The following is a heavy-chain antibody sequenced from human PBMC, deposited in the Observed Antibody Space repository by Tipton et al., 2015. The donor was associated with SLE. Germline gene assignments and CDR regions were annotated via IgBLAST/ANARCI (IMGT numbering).Heavy chain of an antibody. CDR1: GFTFSSYG. CDR3: ARGGNYDFGRGDPADAFDI. D-gene: IGHD3-3*01. CDR2: IRFDGSKK. Sequence: SLRLSCAASGFTFSSYGMHWVRQAPGKGLEWVTFIRFDGSKKFYADSMKGRFTISRDDSKNTLYLQMNSLRAEDTAVYYCARGGNYDFGRGDPADAFDIWGQGTMVTVSS. V-gene: IGHV3-30*02. J-gene: IGHJ3*02.